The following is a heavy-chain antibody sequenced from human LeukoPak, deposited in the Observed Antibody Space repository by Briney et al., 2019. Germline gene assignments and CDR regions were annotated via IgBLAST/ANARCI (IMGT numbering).Heavy chain of an antibody. CDR1: GGFIRSYD. Sequence: SETLSLTCTVSGGFIRSYDWNWIRQPPGKGLEWIGIIDNSGRTNYNPSLKSRVSISIDTSKNQFSLRLSSVTAADTALYYCARRSTVLTANYEYWGQGTLVTVSA. CDR3: ARRSTVLTANYEY. J-gene: IGHJ4*02. V-gene: IGHV4-59*08. CDR2: IDNSGRT. D-gene: IGHD4-23*01.